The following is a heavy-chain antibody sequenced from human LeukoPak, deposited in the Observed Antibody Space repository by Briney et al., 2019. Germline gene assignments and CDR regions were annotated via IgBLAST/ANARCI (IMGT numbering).Heavy chain of an antibody. CDR2: ISASGGGT. V-gene: IGHV3-23*01. Sequence: GGSLRLSCAASGFTFSSYAMSWVRQAPGKGLEWVSSISASGGGTYSAGSVKGRFTISRDNSKNTLYLQMNTLRAEDTAVYYCAKSRAYCGDDCYPPLWFDPWGQGTLVTVSS. J-gene: IGHJ5*02. CDR1: GFTFSSYA. D-gene: IGHD2-21*01. CDR3: AKSRAYCGDDCYPPLWFDP.